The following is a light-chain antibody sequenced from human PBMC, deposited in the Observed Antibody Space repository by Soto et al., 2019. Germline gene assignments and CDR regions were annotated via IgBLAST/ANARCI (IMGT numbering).Light chain of an antibody. CDR1: QSIDNW. CDR2: DAS. Sequence: DIQMTQSPSFVSASVGDRVTITCRASQSIDNWLAWYQQKPGKAPKLLIYDASTLESGVSSGFSGSGSGTEFTLTISSLRPDDFATYYCQQLHTYPLPFGGGTKVEI. CDR3: QQLHTYPLP. V-gene: IGKV1-5*01. J-gene: IGKJ4*01.